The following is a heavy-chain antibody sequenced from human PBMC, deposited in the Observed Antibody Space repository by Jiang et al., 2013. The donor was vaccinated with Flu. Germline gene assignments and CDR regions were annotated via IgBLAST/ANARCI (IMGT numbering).Heavy chain of an antibody. J-gene: IGHJ2*01. V-gene: IGHV4-59*08. CDR1: GGSISSYY. Sequence: GSGLVKPSETLSLTCTVSGGSISSYYWSWIRQPPGKGLEWIGYIHDSGSTTYNPSLKSRVSISVDTSTNQFSLKLTSVTAADTAMFYXARLLGGTYYYDSSGLRSPWHFDLWGLAAWSLSP. CDR2: IHDSGST. D-gene: IGHD3-22*01. CDR3: ARLLGGTYYYDSSGLRSPWHFDL.